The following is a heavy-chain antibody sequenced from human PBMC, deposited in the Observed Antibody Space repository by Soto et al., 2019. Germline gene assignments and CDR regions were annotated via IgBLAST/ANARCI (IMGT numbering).Heavy chain of an antibody. CDR3: ARTSCSGGSCSPDP. CDR1: GFTLSGYW. V-gene: IGHV3-74*01. CDR2: ISSSGSTT. Sequence: TGGSLRLSCAASGFTLSGYWMHWVRQGPGKGPVWVARISSSGSTTDYADSVKGRFTISRDNAKNTLFLQMSSLRHEDTSVYYCARTSCSGGSCSPDPWGRGTLVTVSS. D-gene: IGHD2-15*01. J-gene: IGHJ5*02.